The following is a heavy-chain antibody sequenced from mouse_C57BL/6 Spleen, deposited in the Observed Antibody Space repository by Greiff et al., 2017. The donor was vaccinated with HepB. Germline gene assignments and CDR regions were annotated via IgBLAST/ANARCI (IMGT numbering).Heavy chain of an antibody. CDR2: IHPNSGST. D-gene: IGHD3-2*02. V-gene: IGHV1-64*01. J-gene: IGHJ2*01. Sequence: VQLQQPGAELVKPGASVKLSCEASGYTFTSYWMHWVKQRPGQGLEWIGMIHPNSGSTNYNEKFKSKATLTVDKSSSTAYMQLSSLTSEDSAVYYCARQGTAQAFDYWGQGTTLTVSS. CDR3: ARQGTAQAFDY. CDR1: GYTFTSYW.